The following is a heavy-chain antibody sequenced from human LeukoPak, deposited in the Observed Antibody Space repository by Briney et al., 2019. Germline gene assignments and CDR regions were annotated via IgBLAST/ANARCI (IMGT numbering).Heavy chain of an antibody. CDR3: ARDQEYYGSGSYGMDV. CDR2: IRYDGSNK. V-gene: IGHV3-30*02. Sequence: GGSLRLSCAASGFTFSSYGMHWVRQAPGKGLEWVAFIRYDGSNKYYADSVKGRFTISRDNSKNTLYLQMNSLRAVDTAVYYCARDQEYYGSGSYGMDVWGQGTTVTVSS. CDR1: GFTFSSYG. J-gene: IGHJ6*02. D-gene: IGHD3-10*01.